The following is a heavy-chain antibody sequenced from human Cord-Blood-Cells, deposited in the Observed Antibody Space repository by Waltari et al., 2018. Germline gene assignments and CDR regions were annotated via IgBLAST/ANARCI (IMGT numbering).Heavy chain of an antibody. CDR1: GGSISSSRYY. V-gene: IGHV4-39*01. D-gene: IGHD1-26*01. CDR3: ARQYSGSSHDAFDI. Sequence: QLQLQESGPGLVKPSETLSLTCTVSGGSISSSRYYWGWISQPPGKGLEWIGSIYYSGSTYYNPSLKSRVTISVDTSKNQFSLKLSSVTAADTAVYYCARQYSGSSHDAFDIWGQGTMVTVSS. J-gene: IGHJ3*02. CDR2: IYYSGST.